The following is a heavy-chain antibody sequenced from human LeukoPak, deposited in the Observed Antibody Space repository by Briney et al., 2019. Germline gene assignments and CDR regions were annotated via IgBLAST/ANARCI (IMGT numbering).Heavy chain of an antibody. CDR3: ARSWRVTTFNYYYGMDV. V-gene: IGHV4-39*01. J-gene: IGHJ6*02. CDR2: IYYSGST. D-gene: IGHD4-17*01. Sequence: PSETLSLTCTVSGGSISSSSYYWGWIRQPPGKGLEWIGSIYYSGSTYYNPSLKSRVTISVDTSKNQFSLKLSSVTAADTAVYYCARSWRVTTFNYYYGMDVWGQGTTVTVSS. CDR1: GGSISSSSYY.